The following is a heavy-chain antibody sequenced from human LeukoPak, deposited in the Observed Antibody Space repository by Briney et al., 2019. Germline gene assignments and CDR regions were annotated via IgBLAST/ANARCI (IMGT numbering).Heavy chain of an antibody. D-gene: IGHD3-10*01. Sequence: PGGSLRLSCAASASGFTFSSAWMSWVRQAPEKGLEWVGRIKSKIDGGTTDYAAPVIGRFTISRDDSKNTLHLQMDSLKTEDTGVYYCATPPHAVRGVSWGQGTLVTVSS. CDR2: IKSKIDGGTT. CDR1: GFTFSSAW. V-gene: IGHV3-15*01. J-gene: IGHJ5*02. CDR3: ATPPHAVRGVS.